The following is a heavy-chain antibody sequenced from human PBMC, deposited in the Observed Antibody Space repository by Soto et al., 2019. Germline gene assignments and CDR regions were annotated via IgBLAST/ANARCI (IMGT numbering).Heavy chain of an antibody. J-gene: IGHJ4*02. CDR3: ARGGGSRYHNHELDL. V-gene: IGHV4-31*03. Sequence: PSETLSLTCTVSGDAISSGGYYWTWIRLHPGKGLKWIGYIYYSGSTFYNPSLKCRLTISVDTSKNQFSLKLTSVTAADTAVYHCARGGGSRYHNHELDLWGQGTLDTVSS. CDR2: IYYSGST. D-gene: IGHD2-2*01. CDR1: GDAISSGGYY.